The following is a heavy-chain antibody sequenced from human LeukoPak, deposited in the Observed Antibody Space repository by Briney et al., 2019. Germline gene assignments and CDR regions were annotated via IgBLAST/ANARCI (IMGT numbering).Heavy chain of an antibody. V-gene: IGHV4-59*01. Sequence: SETLSLTCTVSGGSISSYYWSWIRQPPGKGLEWIGYIYYSGSTNYNPSLKSRVTISVDTSKNQFSLKLSSVTAADTAVYYCARAPFVEMATKRTAFDIWGQGTMVTVPS. CDR2: IYYSGST. CDR1: GGSISSYY. D-gene: IGHD5-24*01. CDR3: ARAPFVEMATKRTAFDI. J-gene: IGHJ3*02.